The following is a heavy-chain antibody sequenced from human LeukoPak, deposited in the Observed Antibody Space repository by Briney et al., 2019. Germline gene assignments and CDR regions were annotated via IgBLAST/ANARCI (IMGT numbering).Heavy chain of an antibody. CDR1: GFTFRSYE. V-gene: IGHV3-48*03. CDR2: ISGGGEST. Sequence: GGSLRLSCAASGFTFRSYEMNWVRHAPGRGLEWVSHISGGGESTVYPDAVKGRFIISRENTKNSLYLQMNSLRVEDTGVYYCARRSGRRYEYWGQGVLVTVSP. D-gene: IGHD5-24*01. J-gene: IGHJ4*02. CDR3: ARRSGRRYEY.